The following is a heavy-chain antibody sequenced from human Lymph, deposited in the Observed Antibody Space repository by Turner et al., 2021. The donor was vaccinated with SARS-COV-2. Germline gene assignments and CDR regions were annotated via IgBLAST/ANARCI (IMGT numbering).Heavy chain of an antibody. Sequence: QVQLQESGPGLVKPSETLSLTCTVSGGSLSSYYWSWIRQPPGKGLEWIGYIHSSGSTNYNPSLKSRVTISVDTSKNQFSLKLNSVTAADTAVYYCARHGFSGWYGGGMDVWGQGTTVTVSS. D-gene: IGHD6-19*01. CDR2: IHSSGST. V-gene: IGHV4-59*08. J-gene: IGHJ6*02. CDR1: GGSLSSYY. CDR3: ARHGFSGWYGGGMDV.